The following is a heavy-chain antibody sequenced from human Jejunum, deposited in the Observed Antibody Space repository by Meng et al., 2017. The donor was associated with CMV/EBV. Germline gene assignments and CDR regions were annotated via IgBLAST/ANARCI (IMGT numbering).Heavy chain of an antibody. J-gene: IGHJ2*01. CDR1: GYTFTNYG. V-gene: IGHV1-18*01. CDR2: ISAYNGDT. D-gene: IGHD3-16*01. CDR3: AREGLVGDLRYFDL. Sequence: QAQLWKAGGAGKKPGASVKVSCKASGYTFTNYGIPWVRQAPGQGLEWMGWISAYNGDTNYAQTLQGRGTMTTDTSTSTAYMELRSLRSDDTAVYYCAREGLVGDLRYFDLWGRGTLVTVSS.